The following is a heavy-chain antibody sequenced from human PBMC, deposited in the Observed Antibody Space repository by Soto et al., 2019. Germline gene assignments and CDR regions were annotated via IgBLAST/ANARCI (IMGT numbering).Heavy chain of an antibody. J-gene: IGHJ4*02. CDR3: ARPGGVPMIVVAPPNY. D-gene: IGHD3-22*01. CDR1: GFTFSSYA. CDR2: ISYDGSNK. Sequence: RLSCAASGFTFSSYAMHWVRQAPGKGLEWVAVISYDGSNKYYTDSVKGRFTISRDNSKNTLYLQMNSLRAEDTAVYYCARPGGVPMIVVAPPNYWGQGTLVTVSS. V-gene: IGHV3-30-3*01.